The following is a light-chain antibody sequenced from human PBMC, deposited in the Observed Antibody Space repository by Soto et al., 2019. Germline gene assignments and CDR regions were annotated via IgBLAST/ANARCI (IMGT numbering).Light chain of an antibody. J-gene: IGLJ3*02. CDR2: EVS. Sequence: QSALTQPASVSGSLGQSITIYCTGTNSDVGNYDFVSWYQHHPGKAPKLMIYEVSKWPSGVSNRFFGSKSVNTASLTISGLQAEDEADYYCCSYVGGSKWVFGGGTKLTVL. CDR1: NSDVGNYDF. V-gene: IGLV2-23*02. CDR3: CSYVGGSKWV.